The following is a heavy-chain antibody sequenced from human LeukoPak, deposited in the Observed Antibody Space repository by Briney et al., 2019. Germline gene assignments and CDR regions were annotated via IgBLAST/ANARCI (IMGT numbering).Heavy chain of an antibody. Sequence: PSETLSLTCTVSGGSISSGGYYWSWIRQHPGKGLEWIGYIYDSGSTYSNPSLKSRVTTSVDTSENQFSLKLSSVTAADTAVYYCARGRSSDYWGQGTLVTVSS. J-gene: IGHJ4*02. D-gene: IGHD3-16*02. CDR1: GGSISSGGYY. CDR2: IYDSGST. CDR3: ARGRSSDY. V-gene: IGHV4-31*03.